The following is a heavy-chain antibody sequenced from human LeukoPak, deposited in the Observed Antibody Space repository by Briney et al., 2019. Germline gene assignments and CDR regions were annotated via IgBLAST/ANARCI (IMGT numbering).Heavy chain of an antibody. D-gene: IGHD3-9*01. J-gene: IGHJ4*02. CDR1: GFTFSSYA. V-gene: IGHV3-23*01. CDR2: ISGSGGST. Sequence: GGSLRLSCAASGFTFSSYAMSWVRQVPGKGLEWVSAISGSGGSTYYADSVKGRFTISRDNSKNTLYLQMNSLRAEDTAVYYCAKQGWYYDILAYYFDYWGQGTLVTVSS. CDR3: AKQGWYYDILAYYFDY.